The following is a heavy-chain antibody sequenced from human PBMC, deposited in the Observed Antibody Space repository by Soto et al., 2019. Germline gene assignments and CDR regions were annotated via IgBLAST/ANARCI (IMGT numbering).Heavy chain of an antibody. J-gene: IGHJ5*02. Sequence: SVKVSCKASGGTFSSYAISWVRQAPGQGLEWMGGIIPIFGTANYAQKFQGRVTITEDESTSTAYMELSSLRSEDTAVYYCARADLGYCSSTSGYSLVSWFDPWGQGTLVTVSS. V-gene: IGHV1-69*13. CDR1: GGTFSSYA. CDR2: IIPIFGTA. CDR3: ARADLGYCSSTSGYSLVSWFDP. D-gene: IGHD2-2*01.